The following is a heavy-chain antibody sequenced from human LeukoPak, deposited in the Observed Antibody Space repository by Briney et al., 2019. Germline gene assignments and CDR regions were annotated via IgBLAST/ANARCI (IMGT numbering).Heavy chain of an antibody. CDR3: AKDFYPLGNYVIYFDY. J-gene: IGHJ4*02. CDR1: GFTFGSYA. V-gene: IGHV3-23*01. Sequence: GGSLRLSCAASGFTFGSYAMSWVRQAPGKGLEWVSTISGSAISTYYADSVKGRFTISRDNSKKTLYLQMNSLRPEDTAVYYCAKDFYPLGNYVIYFDYWGQGTLVTVSS. D-gene: IGHD1-7*01. CDR2: ISGSAIST.